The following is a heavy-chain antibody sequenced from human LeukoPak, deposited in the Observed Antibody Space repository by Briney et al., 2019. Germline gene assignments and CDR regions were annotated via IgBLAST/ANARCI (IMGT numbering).Heavy chain of an antibody. CDR2: IRYDGSNK. J-gene: IGHJ6*03. CDR3: AKEVPAASRGYYYYYMDV. Sequence: GGSLRLSCAASGFTFSSYGMHWVRQAPGKGLEWVAFIRYDGSNKYYADSVKGRFTISRDNSKNTLYLQMNSLRAEDTAVYYCAKEVPAASRGYYYYYMDVWGKGTTVTVS. V-gene: IGHV3-30*02. D-gene: IGHD2-2*01. CDR1: GFTFSSYG.